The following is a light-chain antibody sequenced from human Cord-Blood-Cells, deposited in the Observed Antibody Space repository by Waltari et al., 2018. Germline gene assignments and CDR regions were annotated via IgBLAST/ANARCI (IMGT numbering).Light chain of an antibody. V-gene: IGLV2-11*01. Sequence: QSALTQPRSVSGSPGQSVTISCTGTSSAVGGYNYVSWYQQHPGKAPKLMIYDVSKRPSGVPDRFSGSKSGNTASRTISGLQAEDEADYYCCSYAGSYTGWVFGGGTKLTVL. CDR1: SSAVGGYNY. CDR2: DVS. J-gene: IGLJ3*02. CDR3: CSYAGSYTGWV.